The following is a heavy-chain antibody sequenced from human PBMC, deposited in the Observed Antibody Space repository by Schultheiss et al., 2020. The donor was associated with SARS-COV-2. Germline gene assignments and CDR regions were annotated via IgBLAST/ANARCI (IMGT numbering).Heavy chain of an antibody. D-gene: IGHD3-10*01. V-gene: IGHV1-8*02. Sequence: ASVKVSCKASGGTFSSYAISWVRQAPGQGLEWMGWMNPNSGNTGYAQKFQGRVTMTRDTSISTAYMELSRLRSDDTAVYYCARDSVSGVSAYWGQGTLVTVSS. J-gene: IGHJ4*02. CDR3: ARDSVSGVSAY. CDR1: GGTFSSYA. CDR2: MNPNSGNT.